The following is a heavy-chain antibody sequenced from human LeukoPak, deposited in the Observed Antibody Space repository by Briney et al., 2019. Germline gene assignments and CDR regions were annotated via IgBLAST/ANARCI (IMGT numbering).Heavy chain of an antibody. CDR2: IYYSGST. V-gene: IGHV4-39*01. CDR1: GGSISSSSYY. D-gene: IGHD2-2*02. J-gene: IGHJ4*02. CDR3: AGITDIVVVPAAIPHPFDY. Sequence: SETLSLTCTVSGGSISSSSYYWGWIRQPPGKGLEWIGSIYYSGSTYYNPSLKSRVTISVDTSKNQFSLKLSSVTAADTAVYYCAGITDIVVVPAAIPHPFDYWGQGTLVTVSS.